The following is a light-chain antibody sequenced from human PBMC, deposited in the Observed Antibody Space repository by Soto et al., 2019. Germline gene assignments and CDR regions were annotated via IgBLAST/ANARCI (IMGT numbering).Light chain of an antibody. CDR1: QSVIHTSNNKSY. V-gene: IGKV4-1*01. CDR2: WAS. J-gene: IGKJ2*01. Sequence: DIVMTQSPDSLAVSLGERATINCKSSQSVIHTSNNKSYLAWYQQKAGQPPELLLYWASARDSGVPDRFSGSGSGTDFTLTISSLQAEDVAVYYCQQYYSTPLTFGQRTKVEIK. CDR3: QQYYSTPLT.